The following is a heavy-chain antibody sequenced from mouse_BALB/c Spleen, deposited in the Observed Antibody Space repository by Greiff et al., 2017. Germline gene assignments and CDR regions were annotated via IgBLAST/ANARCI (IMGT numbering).Heavy chain of an antibody. CDR3: ARAGSSGYVTWFAY. V-gene: IGHV1-77*01. CDR2: IYPGSGST. D-gene: IGHD3-1*01. Sequence: VKLQESGPELVKPGASVKMSCKASGYTFTDYVISWVKQRTGQGLEWIGEIYPGSGSTYYNETFEGKATLTADKSSNTAYMQLSSLTSEDTAVYFCARAGSSGYVTWFAYWGQGTLVTVSA. CDR1: GYTFTDYV. J-gene: IGHJ3*01.